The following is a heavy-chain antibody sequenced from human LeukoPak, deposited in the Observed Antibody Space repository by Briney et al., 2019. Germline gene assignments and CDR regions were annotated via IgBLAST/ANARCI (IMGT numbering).Heavy chain of an antibody. CDR3: AAGTASITIFDYYYGMDV. J-gene: IGHJ6*02. V-gene: IGHV1-58*01. Sequence: VKDSCKATGFTFTSSSVQWVRQARGQRLEWIGWIVDGSGNTNYAQKFQERVTITRDMSTSTAYMELCSLRSEDTAVYYCAAGTASITIFDYYYGMDVWGQGTTVTVSS. CDR2: IVDGSGNT. CDR1: GFTFTSSS. D-gene: IGHD3-9*01.